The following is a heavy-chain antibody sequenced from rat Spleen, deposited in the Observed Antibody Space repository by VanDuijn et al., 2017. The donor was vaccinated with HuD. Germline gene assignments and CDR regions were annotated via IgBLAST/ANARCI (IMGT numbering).Heavy chain of an antibody. Sequence: QVQLKESGPGLVQPSETLSLTCTVSGFSLTSYNVHWVRQPPGKGLEWMGVMWSGGSTDYNSALKSRLSISRDTSKNQVFLKMNSLQSEDTTTYYCARTNYGGYVMDAWGQGASVTVSS. CDR1: GFSLTSYN. D-gene: IGHD1-11*01. CDR2: MWSGGST. V-gene: IGHV2-45*01. J-gene: IGHJ4*01. CDR3: ARTNYGGYVMDA.